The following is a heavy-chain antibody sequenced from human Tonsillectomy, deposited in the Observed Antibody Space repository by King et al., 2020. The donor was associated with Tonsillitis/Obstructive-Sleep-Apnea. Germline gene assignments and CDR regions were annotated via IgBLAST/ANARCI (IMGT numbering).Heavy chain of an antibody. CDR2: IFSNDEK. J-gene: IGHJ6*03. Sequence: TLKESGPVLVKPTETLTLTCTVSGFSLSNARMGVSWIRQPPGKALEWLAHIFSNDEKSYSTSLNSRLTISKDNSRSQVVLTMTNMDPVDTATYYCARAPSTSYFYYYYMDVWGKGTTVTVSS. V-gene: IGHV2-26*01. CDR3: ARAPSTSYFYYYYMDV. CDR1: GFSLSNARMG. D-gene: IGHD2-2*01.